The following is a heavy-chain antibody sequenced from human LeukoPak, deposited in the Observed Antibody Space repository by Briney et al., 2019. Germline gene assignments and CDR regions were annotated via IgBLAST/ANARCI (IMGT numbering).Heavy chain of an antibody. CDR1: GFTFSDYY. J-gene: IGHJ4*02. CDR3: ARARGVSTGYRPIDY. Sequence: GGSLRLSCAASGFTFSDYYMTWLRQAPGKGLEWLSYISNSGSTVFYADSVKGRFTVSRDNSKSTLYLQMNSLRAEDTAVYYCARARGVSTGYRPIDYWGQGTLVTVSS. D-gene: IGHD3-22*01. CDR2: ISNSGSTV. V-gene: IGHV3-11*04.